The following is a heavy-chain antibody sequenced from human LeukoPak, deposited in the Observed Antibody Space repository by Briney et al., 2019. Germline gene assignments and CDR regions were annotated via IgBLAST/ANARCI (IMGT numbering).Heavy chain of an antibody. J-gene: IGHJ4*02. CDR1: GGSISSSSYY. V-gene: IGHV4-39*01. CDR3: ARWGFYVWGSYFSGGHFDY. Sequence: ASETLSLTCTVSGGSISSSSYYWGWIRQPPGKGLEWIGSIYYSGSTYYNPSLKSRVTISVDTSKNQFSLKLSSVTAADTAVYYCARWGFYVWGSYFSGGHFDYWGQGTLVTVSS. D-gene: IGHD3-16*01. CDR2: IYYSGST.